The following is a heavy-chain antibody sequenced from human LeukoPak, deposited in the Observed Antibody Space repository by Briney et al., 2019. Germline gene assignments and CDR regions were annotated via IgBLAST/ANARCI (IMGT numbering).Heavy chain of an antibody. D-gene: IGHD2-21*02. Sequence: ASVKVSCKASGYTFTSYGISWVRQAPGQGLEWMGWISAYNGNTNYAQKLQGRVTMTTDTSTSTAYMELRSLRSDDTAVYYCARLRERGGDCLGLPEWGQGTLVTVSS. J-gene: IGHJ4*02. CDR2: ISAYNGNT. CDR3: ARLRERGGDCLGLPE. CDR1: GYTFTSYG. V-gene: IGHV1-18*01.